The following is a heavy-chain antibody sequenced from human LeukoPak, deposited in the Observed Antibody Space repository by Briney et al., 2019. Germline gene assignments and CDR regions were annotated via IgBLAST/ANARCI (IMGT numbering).Heavy chain of an antibody. D-gene: IGHD4-17*01. Sequence: PSETLSLTCAVYGGSFSVYYWSWIRQPPGKELEWIGEVNHSGSTNYNPSLKSRVTISVDTSKNQFSLKLSSVTATDTAVYYCAREVTTSDDFDYWGQGTLVTVSS. V-gene: IGHV4-34*01. CDR3: AREVTTSDDFDY. CDR1: GGSFSVYY. CDR2: VNHSGST. J-gene: IGHJ4*02.